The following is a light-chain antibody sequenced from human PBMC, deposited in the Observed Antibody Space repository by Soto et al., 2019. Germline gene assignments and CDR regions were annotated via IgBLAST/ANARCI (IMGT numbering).Light chain of an antibody. Sequence: ETVFTQSPGSLSLSLVDRATLSCSASQTVSNSYLAWYQQKPGQAPRPLIYGTSSRATGIPDRFSGSGSGTDFTLTINRLEPEEFVIYYCQQYGSSQWTFGQGTKVDIK. V-gene: IGKV3-20*01. CDR3: QQYGSSQWT. CDR1: QTVSNSY. CDR2: GTS. J-gene: IGKJ1*01.